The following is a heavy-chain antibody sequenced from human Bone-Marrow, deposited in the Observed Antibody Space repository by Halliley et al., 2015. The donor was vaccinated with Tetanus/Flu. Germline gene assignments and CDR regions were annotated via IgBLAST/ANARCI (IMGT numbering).Heavy chain of an antibody. CDR2: INHSGST. CDR3: ARRSSDAFDI. CDR1: GGSFSGYY. V-gene: IGHV4-34*01. Sequence: TLSLTCAVYGGSFSGYYWSWIRQPPGKGLEWIGEINHSGSTNYNPSLKSRVTISVDTSKNQFSLKLSSVTAADTAVYYCARRSSDAFDIWGQGTMVTASS. J-gene: IGHJ3*02. D-gene: IGHD1-26*01.